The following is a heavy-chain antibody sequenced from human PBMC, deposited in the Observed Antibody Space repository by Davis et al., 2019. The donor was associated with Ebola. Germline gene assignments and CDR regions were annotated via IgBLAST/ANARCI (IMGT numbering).Heavy chain of an antibody. CDR1: GYTFTSYY. D-gene: IGHD2-15*01. Sequence: SVKVSCKASGYTFTSYYMHWVRQAPGLGLEWMGRIIPILGIANYAQKFQGRVTITADKSTSTAYMELSSLRSEDTAVYYCARDSRMVVAATPAIGYYGMDVWGQGTTVTVSS. CDR2: IIPILGIA. CDR3: ARDSRMVVAATPAIGYYGMDV. J-gene: IGHJ6*02. V-gene: IGHV1-69*04.